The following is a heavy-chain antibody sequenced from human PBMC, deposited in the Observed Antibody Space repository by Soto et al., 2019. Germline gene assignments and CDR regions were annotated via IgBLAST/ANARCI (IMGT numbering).Heavy chain of an antibody. CDR1: GGTFSSYA. J-gene: IGHJ4*02. CDR3: ARDRRVNDFWSGYYTG. Sequence: GASVKVSCKASGGTFSSYAISWVRQAPGQGLEWMGGIIPIFGTANYAQKFQGRVTITADKSTSTAYMELSSLRSEDTAVYYCARDRRVNDFWSGYYTGWGQGTLVTVSS. CDR2: IIPIFGTA. D-gene: IGHD3-3*01. V-gene: IGHV1-69*06.